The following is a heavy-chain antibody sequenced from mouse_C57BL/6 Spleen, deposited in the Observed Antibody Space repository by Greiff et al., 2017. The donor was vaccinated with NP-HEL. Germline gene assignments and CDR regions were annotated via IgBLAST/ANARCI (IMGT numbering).Heavy chain of an antibody. Sequence: VQLKESGPGMVKPSQSLSLSCTVSGYSITSGYDWHLIRHFPGNKLEWMGYISYSGSTNYNPSLKSRISITHDTSKNHFFLKLNSVTTEDTATYYCAREGNYFDYWGQGTTLTVSS. CDR2: ISYSGST. CDR3: AREGNYFDY. CDR1: GYSITSGYD. V-gene: IGHV3-1*01. J-gene: IGHJ2*01.